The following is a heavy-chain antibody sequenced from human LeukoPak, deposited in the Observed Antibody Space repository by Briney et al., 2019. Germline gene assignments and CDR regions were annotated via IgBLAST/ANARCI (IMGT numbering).Heavy chain of an antibody. V-gene: IGHV4-59*12. Sequence: SETLSLTCTVSGGSISSYYWSWIRQPPGKGLEWIGYIYYSGSTNYNPSLESRVTISVDTSKNQFSLKLSSVTAADTAVYYCARALYSSSWYRGFDYWGQGTLVTVSS. D-gene: IGHD6-13*01. CDR2: IYYSGST. J-gene: IGHJ4*02. CDR1: GGSISSYY. CDR3: ARALYSSSWYRGFDY.